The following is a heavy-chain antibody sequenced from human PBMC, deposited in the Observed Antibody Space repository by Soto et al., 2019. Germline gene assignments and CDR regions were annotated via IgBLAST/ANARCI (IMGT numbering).Heavy chain of an antibody. Sequence: GSVKVSCKASGYTFTSYYMHWVRQAPGQGLEWMGIINPSGDNTYYTQRFQGRVTMTRDTSSSTVYMELNSLKSEDTAVYYCAEGARYCSSTSCLTYWGQGTLVTVSS. CDR3: AEGARYCSSTSCLTY. V-gene: IGHV1-46*01. CDR1: GYTFTSYY. J-gene: IGHJ4*02. CDR2: INPSGDNT. D-gene: IGHD2-2*01.